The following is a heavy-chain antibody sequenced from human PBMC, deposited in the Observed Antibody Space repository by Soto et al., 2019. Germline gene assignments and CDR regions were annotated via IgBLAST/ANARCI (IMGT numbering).Heavy chain of an antibody. Sequence: GGSLRLSCAASGFTFSNYYMMWVRQAPGKGLEWVANIKPDGSERHYVDSVKGRFTISRDNSKNTLYLQMDSLRAEDTAIYYCAGRLTTAASLDYWGRGTLVTVSS. CDR3: AGRLTTAASLDY. CDR2: IKPDGSER. V-gene: IGHV3-7*03. D-gene: IGHD3-16*01. J-gene: IGHJ4*02. CDR1: GFTFSNYY.